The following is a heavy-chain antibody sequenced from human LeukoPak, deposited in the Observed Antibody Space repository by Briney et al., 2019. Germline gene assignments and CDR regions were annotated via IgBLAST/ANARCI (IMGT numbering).Heavy chain of an antibody. V-gene: IGHV3-30*04. D-gene: IGHD3-3*01. CDR3: ARDLLRKYDFWSGYYTGFDY. CDR2: ISYDGSNK. J-gene: IGHJ4*02. Sequence: GGSLRLSCAASGFTFSSYAMHWVRQAPGKGLEWVAVISYDGSNKYYADSVKGRFTISRDNSKNTLYLQMNSLRAEDTAVYYCARDLLRKYDFWSGYYTGFDYWGQGTLVTVSS. CDR1: GFTFSSYA.